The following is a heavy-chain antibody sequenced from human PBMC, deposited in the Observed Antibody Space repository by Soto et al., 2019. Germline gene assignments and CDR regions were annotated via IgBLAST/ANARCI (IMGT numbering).Heavy chain of an antibody. CDR3: ARSPQGGAFDI. CDR2: IYYSGST. V-gene: IGHV4-59*01. CDR1: GGSISRYY. Sequence: PSETLSLTCTVSGGSISRYYWSWIRQPPGKGLEWIGYIYYSGSTNYNPSLKSRVTISVDTSKNQFSLKLSSVTAADTAVYYCARSPQGGAFDIWGQGTMVTVSS. J-gene: IGHJ3*02.